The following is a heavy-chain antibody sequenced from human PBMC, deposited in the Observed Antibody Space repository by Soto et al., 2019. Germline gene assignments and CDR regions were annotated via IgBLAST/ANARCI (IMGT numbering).Heavy chain of an antibody. CDR3: AHCRGGVASF. V-gene: IGHV2-5*02. J-gene: IGHJ4*02. D-gene: IGHD2-2*01. Sequence: QITLNESGPTLVKPTQTLTLTCTFSGFSLSTRDVGVGWIRQPPGEALEWLGVVYWDDSKTYSPSLEIRLTITKDTPKNQVVLRMTKMDPVDTATYYCAHCRGGVASFWGQGTLVTVSS. CDR1: GFSLSTRDVG. CDR2: VYWDDSK.